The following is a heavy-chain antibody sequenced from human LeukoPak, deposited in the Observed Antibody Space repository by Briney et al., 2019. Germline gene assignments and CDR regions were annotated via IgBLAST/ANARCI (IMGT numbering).Heavy chain of an antibody. CDR2: IYDSGST. J-gene: IGHJ4*02. V-gene: IGHV4-61*01. D-gene: IGHD3-10*01. CDR1: SASVSSGSYC. CDR3: ARGIYVGGSGTYYYFDY. Sequence: SETLSLTCTVSSASVSSGSYCWSWIRQPPGKGLEWIGYIYDSGSTNYNASLRSRVTISLDTSRTQFSLKLSSVTAADTAVYYCARGIYVGGSGTYYYFDYWGQGTLVTVSS.